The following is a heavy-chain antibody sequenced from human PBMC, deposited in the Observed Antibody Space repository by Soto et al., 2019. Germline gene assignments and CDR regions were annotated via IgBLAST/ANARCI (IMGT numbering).Heavy chain of an antibody. V-gene: IGHV4-39*01. D-gene: IGHD3-3*01. CDR3: ARYQEWSQRTYFDY. CDR2: IYYSGST. Sequence: QLQLQESGPGLVKPSETLSLTCTVSGGSISSSSYYWGWIRQPPGKGLEWIGSIYYSGSTYYNPSLKSRVTISVDTSKNQFSLKLSSVTAADTAVYYCARYQEWSQRTYFDYWGQGTLVTVSS. J-gene: IGHJ4*02. CDR1: GGSISSSSYY.